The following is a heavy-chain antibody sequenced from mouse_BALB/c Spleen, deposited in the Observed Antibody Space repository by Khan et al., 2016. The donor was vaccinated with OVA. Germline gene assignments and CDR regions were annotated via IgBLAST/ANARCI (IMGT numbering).Heavy chain of an antibody. CDR3: ARHVDI. Sequence: VQLVESGPDLVAPSQSLSITCTVSGYSLTSYGVYWVRQPPGKGLVWLGVIWAGGSTNYYSAPMSRLSISKDNSKSQVFLQMNSPQTDDTAMCYCARHVDIWGQGTTLKVSS. J-gene: IGHJ2*01. CDR2: IWAGGST. V-gene: IGHV2-9*02. CDR1: GYSLTSYG.